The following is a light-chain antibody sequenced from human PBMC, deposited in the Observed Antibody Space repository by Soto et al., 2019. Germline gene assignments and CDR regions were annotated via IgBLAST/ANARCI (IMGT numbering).Light chain of an antibody. CDR1: SSDVGGYNY. V-gene: IGLV2-14*01. Sequence: QSVLTQPASVSGSPGQSITISCTGNSSDVGGYNYVSWYQQHPGKAAKLMIYEVSNRPSGVSNRFSCSKSGNTASLTISGLQAEDEADYYCSSYTSSSTLVFGTGTKVTVL. CDR3: SSYTSSSTLV. CDR2: EVS. J-gene: IGLJ1*01.